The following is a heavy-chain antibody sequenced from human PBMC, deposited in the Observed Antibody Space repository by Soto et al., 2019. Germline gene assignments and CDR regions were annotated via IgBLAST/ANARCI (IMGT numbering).Heavy chain of an antibody. Sequence: GGSLRRSLAASGFTFSSYAMSWGRQAPGKGLGWVSAISGSGGSTYYADSVKGRFTISRDNSKNTLYLQMNSLRAEDTAVYYCEKAGPGTYYDFWSGYFFDYWGQGTLVTVSS. CDR1: GFTFSSYA. V-gene: IGHV3-23*01. D-gene: IGHD3-3*01. CDR3: EKAGPGTYYDFWSGYFFDY. J-gene: IGHJ4*02. CDR2: ISGSGGST.